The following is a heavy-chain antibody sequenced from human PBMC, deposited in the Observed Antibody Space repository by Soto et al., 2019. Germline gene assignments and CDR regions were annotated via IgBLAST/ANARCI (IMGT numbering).Heavy chain of an antibody. J-gene: IGHJ4*02. CDR3: GKSSRGSSRFDY. V-gene: IGHV3-30*18. Sequence: PGGSLRLSCAASGFTFSSYGMHWVRQAPGKGLEWVAVISYDGSNKYYADSVKGRFTISRDNSKNTLYLQMNSLRAEDTAVYYCGKSSRGSSRFDYWGQGTLVTVSS. CDR1: GFTFSSYG. CDR2: ISYDGSNK. D-gene: IGHD6-13*01.